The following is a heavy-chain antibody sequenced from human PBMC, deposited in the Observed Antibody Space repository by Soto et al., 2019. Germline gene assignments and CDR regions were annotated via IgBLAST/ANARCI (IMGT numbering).Heavy chain of an antibody. Sequence: QVQLVESGGGVVQPGRSLRLSCATSGFIFSNYAMHWVRQAPGQGLEWVALIWSDGSYDNYAESVKGRFTISRDNSKNTLYVQMNSLRVEDMAVYFCARGTGPGSFLIDYWGQGTLVTVSS. CDR3: ARGTGPGSFLIDY. V-gene: IGHV3-33*01. CDR1: GFIFSNYA. D-gene: IGHD3-10*01. J-gene: IGHJ4*02. CDR2: IWSDGSYD.